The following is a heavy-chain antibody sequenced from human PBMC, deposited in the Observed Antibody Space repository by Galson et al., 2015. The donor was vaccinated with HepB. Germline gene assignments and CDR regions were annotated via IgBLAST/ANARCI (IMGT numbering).Heavy chain of an antibody. CDR2: MSPYNGNT. Sequence: SVKVSCKASGYTFTSYGISWVRQAPGQGLEWMAWMSPYNGNTNYAQKLQGRVTMTTDTSTSTAYMELSSLRSDDTAVYYCAREVDVGYSAHYYYYGLDVWGQGTTVTVSS. J-gene: IGHJ6*02. V-gene: IGHV1-18*04. CDR1: GYTFTSYG. D-gene: IGHD5-18*01. CDR3: AREVDVGYSAHYYYYGLDV.